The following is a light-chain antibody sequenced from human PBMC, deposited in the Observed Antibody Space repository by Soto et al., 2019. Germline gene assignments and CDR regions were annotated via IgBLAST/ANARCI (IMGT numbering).Light chain of an antibody. CDR1: QSVSSSY. CDR3: QQDGSSPPVT. Sequence: EIVLTQSPGTLSLSPGERATLSCRASQSVSSSYLAWYQQKPGQAPRLLIYGASSRATGIPDRFSGSGAGADFTRTISRREPEDCAGDYCQQDGSSPPVTFGQGTKLEIK. CDR2: GAS. J-gene: IGKJ2*01. V-gene: IGKV3-20*01.